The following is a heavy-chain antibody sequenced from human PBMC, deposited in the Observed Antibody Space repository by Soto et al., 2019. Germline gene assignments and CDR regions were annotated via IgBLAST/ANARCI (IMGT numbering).Heavy chain of an antibody. J-gene: IGHJ4*02. D-gene: IGHD3-3*01. CDR2: ISSNGGST. Sequence: GGSLRLSCAASGFTFGSYAMHWVRQAPGKGLEYVSAISSNGGSTYYANSVKGRFTISRDNSKNTLYLQMGSLRAEDMAVYYCARGYDFWSGEPEPDFDYWGQGTLVTVSS. CDR3: ARGYDFWSGEPEPDFDY. V-gene: IGHV3-64*01. CDR1: GFTFGSYA.